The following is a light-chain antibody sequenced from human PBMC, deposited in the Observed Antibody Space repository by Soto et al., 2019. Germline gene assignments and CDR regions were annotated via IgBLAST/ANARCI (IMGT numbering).Light chain of an antibody. J-gene: IGKJ1*01. Sequence: EIVLTQSPGTLSLSPGERATLSCRASQSVSSSYLAWYQQKPGQAPRLLIYDASSRATGIPDRFSGSGSGTDFTLTISRLEPEDFATYYCLQLNTYPWTFGQGTKVEIK. CDR3: LQLNTYPWT. V-gene: IGKV3D-20*02. CDR2: DAS. CDR1: QSVSSSY.